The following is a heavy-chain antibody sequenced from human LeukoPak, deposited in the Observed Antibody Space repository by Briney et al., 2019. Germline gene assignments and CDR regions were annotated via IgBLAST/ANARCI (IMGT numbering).Heavy chain of an antibody. CDR2: IYYTGSA. CDR3: ARQRADRIFGVVMGFGLDY. D-gene: IGHD3-3*02. Sequence: SETLSLTCSVSGGSISKYSYYWSWIRQPPGKGLEWIGYIYYTGSANYNPSLKSRVTMSVDTSKNQFSLKLSSVTAADTAVYYCARQRADRIFGVVMGFGLDYWGRGTLVTVSS. J-gene: IGHJ4*02. CDR1: GGSISKYSYY. V-gene: IGHV4-61*01.